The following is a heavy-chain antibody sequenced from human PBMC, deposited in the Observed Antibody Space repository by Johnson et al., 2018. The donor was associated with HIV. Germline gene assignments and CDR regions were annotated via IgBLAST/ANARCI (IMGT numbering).Heavy chain of an antibody. Sequence: QVQLVESGGGVVQPGGSLRLSCAASGFTVSNYYMTWVRQSPGKGLEWVAVISYDGSNKYYADSVKGRFTISRDNSKNTLYLQMNSLRAEDTAVYYCARDDLGNPFSSYDAFDIWGQGTMVTVSS. CDR3: ARDDLGNPFSSYDAFDI. V-gene: IGHV3-30-3*01. D-gene: IGHD6-13*01. J-gene: IGHJ3*02. CDR1: GFTVSNYY. CDR2: ISYDGSNK.